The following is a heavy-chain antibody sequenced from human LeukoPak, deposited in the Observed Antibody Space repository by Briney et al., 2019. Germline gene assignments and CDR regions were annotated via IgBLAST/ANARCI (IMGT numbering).Heavy chain of an antibody. D-gene: IGHD3-22*01. Sequence: SETLSLTCTVSAGSINRFYWNWIRQSPGKGLEWIGYIHHSGSTKYNPSLQSRVTMSMDTSKNQVSLKLTSVTAADSAVYYCQADRDSSGYYYVSPDYWGQGTLVTVSS. V-gene: IGHV4-59*03. J-gene: IGHJ4*02. CDR2: IHHSGST. CDR1: AGSINRFY. CDR3: QADRDSSGYYYVSPDY.